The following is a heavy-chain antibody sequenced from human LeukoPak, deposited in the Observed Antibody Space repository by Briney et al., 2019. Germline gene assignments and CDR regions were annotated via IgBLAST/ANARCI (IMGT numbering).Heavy chain of an antibody. CDR1: GGSISSSSYY. CDR2: IYYSGST. Sequence: SETLSLTCTVSGGSISSSSYYWGWIRQPPGKGLEWIGSIYYSGSTYYNPSLKSRVTISVDTSKNQFSLKLSSVTAADTAVYYCARAPQVTGTSDYWGQGTLVTVSS. V-gene: IGHV4-39*07. CDR3: ARAPQVTGTSDY. D-gene: IGHD1-7*01. J-gene: IGHJ4*02.